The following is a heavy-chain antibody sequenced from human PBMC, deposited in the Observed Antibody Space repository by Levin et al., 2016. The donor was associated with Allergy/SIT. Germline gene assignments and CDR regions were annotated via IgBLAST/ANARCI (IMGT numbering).Heavy chain of an antibody. CDR3: ARGPQWVDY. Sequence: SETLSLTCTVSGGSISSSGYYWGWIRQPPGKGLQWVGSVSYSGSTYYNPSLQSRVTISVDTSKNQFSLKLSSVTAADTAIYYCARGPQWVDYWGQGTLVTVSS. J-gene: IGHJ4*02. D-gene: IGHD1-26*01. CDR2: VSYSGST. CDR1: GGSISSSGYY. V-gene: IGHV4-39*01.